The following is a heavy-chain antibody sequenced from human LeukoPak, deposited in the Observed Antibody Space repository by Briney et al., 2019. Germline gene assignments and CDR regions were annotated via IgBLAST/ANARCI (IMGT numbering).Heavy chain of an antibody. Sequence: PGGSLRLSCAASGFTFSSYAMHWVRQAPGKGLEWVAVISYDGSNKYYADSVKGRFTISRDNSKYTLYLQMNGLRAEDTAVYYCARDLGQGYYYYGMDVWGQGTTVTVSS. CDR3: ARDLGQGYYYYGMDV. V-gene: IGHV3-30-3*01. J-gene: IGHJ6*02. CDR2: ISYDGSNK. CDR1: GFTFSSYA.